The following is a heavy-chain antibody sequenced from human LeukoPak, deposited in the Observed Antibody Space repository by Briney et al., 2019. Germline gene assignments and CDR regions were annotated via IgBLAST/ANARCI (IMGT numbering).Heavy chain of an antibody. D-gene: IGHD3-3*01. CDR2: IYSGGST. CDR1: GFTVSSNY. V-gene: IGHV3-66*01. CDR3: ARDLRLTTIFGVVSN. J-gene: IGHJ4*02. Sequence: GGSLRLSFAASGFTVSSNYMSWVRQAPGKGLGWVSVIYSGGSTYYADSVKGGFTISRDNSKNTLYLQMNSLRPEDTAVYYCARDLRLTTIFGVVSNWGQGTLVTVSS.